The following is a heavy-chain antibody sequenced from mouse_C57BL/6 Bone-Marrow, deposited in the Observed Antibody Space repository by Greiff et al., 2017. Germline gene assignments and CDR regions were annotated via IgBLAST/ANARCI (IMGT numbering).Heavy chain of an antibody. Sequence: QVQLQQSGAELVKPGASVKLSCKASGYTFTSYWMQWVKQRPGQGLEWIGEIDPSDSYTTYTQKFKGKATLTVDTSSSTAYMQLSSLTSEDSAVYYCASEGQLWNYFDYWGQGTTLTVSS. CDR2: IDPSDSYT. J-gene: IGHJ2*01. D-gene: IGHD3-3*01. CDR3: ASEGQLWNYFDY. V-gene: IGHV1-50*01. CDR1: GYTFTSYW.